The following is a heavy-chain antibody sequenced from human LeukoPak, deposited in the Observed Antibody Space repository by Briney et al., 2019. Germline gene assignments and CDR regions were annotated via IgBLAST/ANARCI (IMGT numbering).Heavy chain of an antibody. Sequence: SETLSLTCAVYGGSFSGYYWSWIRQPPGEWLEWIGEINHSGTTNYNPSLKSRVTISVDTSKDQFSLNLSTLTGADTAVYYCARGGTSQLWLKLYYYGMDVWGQGTTVTVSS. D-gene: IGHD5-18*01. CDR1: GGSFSGYY. CDR3: ARGGTSQLWLKLYYYGMDV. CDR2: INHSGTT. J-gene: IGHJ6*02. V-gene: IGHV4-34*01.